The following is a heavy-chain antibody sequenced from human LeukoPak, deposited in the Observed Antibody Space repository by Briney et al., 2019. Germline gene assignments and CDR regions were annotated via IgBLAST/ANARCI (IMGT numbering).Heavy chain of an antibody. V-gene: IGHV1-2*02. D-gene: IGHD3-9*01. Sequence: ASVKVSCKASGYTFTGYYMHWVRQAPGQGLEWMGWINPNSGGTNYAQKFQGRVTMTRDTSISTAYMELSRLRSDDTAVYYCAIGDYDILTRYYGYYYYGMDVWGQGTTVTVSS. CDR1: GYTFTGYY. CDR3: AIGDYDILTRYYGYYYYGMDV. J-gene: IGHJ6*02. CDR2: INPNSGGT.